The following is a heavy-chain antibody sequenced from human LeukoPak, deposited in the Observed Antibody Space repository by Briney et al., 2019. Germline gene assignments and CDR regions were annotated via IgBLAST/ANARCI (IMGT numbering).Heavy chain of an antibody. CDR2: IYSGGST. J-gene: IGHJ5*02. CDR1: GFTVSSNY. Sequence: GGSLRLSCAASGFTVSSNYMSWVRQAPGKGLEWVSVIYSGGSTYYADSVKGRFTISRDNSKNTLYLQMNSLRAEDTAVYYCAREHSSGSYNWFDPWGQGTLVTVSS. V-gene: IGHV3-53*01. D-gene: IGHD6-19*01. CDR3: AREHSSGSYNWFDP.